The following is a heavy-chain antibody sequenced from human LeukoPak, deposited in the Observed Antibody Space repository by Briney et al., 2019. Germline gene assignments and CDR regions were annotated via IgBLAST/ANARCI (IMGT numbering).Heavy chain of an antibody. Sequence: PSETLSLTCAVSGVSLSSHYWTWIRQSPGTGLEWVGYISYTGSTNYNPSLKSRVTISKDMSKNQFSLRLSSVTPADTAVYYCAKDGGQWELAPYHWGQGNLVTVSA. CDR3: AKDGGQWELAPYH. V-gene: IGHV4-59*11. J-gene: IGHJ5*02. D-gene: IGHD1-26*01. CDR1: GVSLSSHY. CDR2: ISYTGST.